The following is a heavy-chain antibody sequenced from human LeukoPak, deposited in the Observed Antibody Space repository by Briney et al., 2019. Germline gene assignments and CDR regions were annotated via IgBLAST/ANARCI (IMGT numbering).Heavy chain of an antibody. D-gene: IGHD3-10*01. CDR1: GFTFGSYS. V-gene: IGHV3-48*04. J-gene: IGHJ4*02. CDR3: ATDRGGPFRPFDY. Sequence: GGSLRLSCAASGFTFGSYSMNWVRQAPGKGLEWVSYISSSGSTIYYADSVKGRFTISRDNAKNSLYLQMNSLRAEDTAVYYCATDRGGPFRPFDYWGQGTLVTVSS. CDR2: ISSSGSTI.